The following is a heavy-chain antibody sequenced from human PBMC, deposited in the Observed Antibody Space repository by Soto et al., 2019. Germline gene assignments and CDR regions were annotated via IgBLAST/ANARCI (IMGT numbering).Heavy chain of an antibody. V-gene: IGHV4-59*01. Sequence: SETLSLTCAVSGVSISSYYWSWIRQPPGKGLEWIGYVFYNEIINYSPSLKGRVTMSMEMSTNHFSLELRSVTAADTAVYFCARVGEGGSSSNHHDYWGLGALVTVSS. CDR1: GVSISSYY. CDR3: ARVGEGGSSSNHHDY. J-gene: IGHJ4*02. CDR2: VFYNEII. D-gene: IGHD6-6*01.